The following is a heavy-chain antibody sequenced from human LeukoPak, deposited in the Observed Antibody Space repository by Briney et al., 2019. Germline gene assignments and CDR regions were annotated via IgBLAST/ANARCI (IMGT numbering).Heavy chain of an antibody. CDR2: ISYDGSNK. Sequence: PGRSLRPSCAASGFTFSSYGMHWVRQAPGKGLEWVAVISYDGSNKYYADSVKGRFTISRDNSKNTLYLQMNSLRAEDTAVYYCAKERITMVRGVIRSDIFDYWGQGTLVTVS. J-gene: IGHJ4*02. V-gene: IGHV3-30*18. CDR1: GFTFSSYG. CDR3: AKERITMVRGVIRSDIFDY. D-gene: IGHD3-10*01.